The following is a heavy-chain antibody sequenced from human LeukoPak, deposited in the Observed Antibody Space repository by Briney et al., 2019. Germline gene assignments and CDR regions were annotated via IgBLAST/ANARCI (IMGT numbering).Heavy chain of an antibody. CDR1: GYSFTSYW. D-gene: IGHD3-22*01. J-gene: IGHJ3*02. CDR3: ARRPVYYYDSSGYFNDAFDI. CDR2: IYPGDSDT. Sequence: GESLKISCKGSGYSFTSYWIGWVRQMPGKGLEWMGIIYPGDSDTRYSPSFQGQVTISADKSISTAYLQWSNLKASDTAMYYCARRPVYYYDSSGYFNDAFDIWGQGTMVTVSS. V-gene: IGHV5-51*01.